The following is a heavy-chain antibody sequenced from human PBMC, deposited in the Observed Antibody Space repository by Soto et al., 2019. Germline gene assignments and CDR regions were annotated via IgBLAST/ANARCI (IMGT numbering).Heavy chain of an antibody. D-gene: IGHD6-13*01. J-gene: IGHJ3*02. V-gene: IGHV3-53*02. CDR3: ARAEVAAAGPDAFDI. CDR2: IYSGGST. CDR1: GFTVSSNY. Sequence: VQLVETGGGLIQPGGSLRLSCAASGFTVSSNYMSWVRQAPGKGLEWVSVIYSGGSTYYADSVKGRFTISRDNSKNTLYLQMNSLRAEDTAVYYCARAEVAAAGPDAFDIWGQGTMVTVSS.